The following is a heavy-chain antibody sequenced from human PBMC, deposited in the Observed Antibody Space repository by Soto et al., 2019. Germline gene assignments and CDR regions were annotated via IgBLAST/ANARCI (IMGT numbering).Heavy chain of an antibody. CDR3: ARGLGLYYYGSGSYYNGRYYYGMDV. Sequence: SETLSLTCTVSGGSISSSSYYWGWIRQPPGKGLEWIGSIYYSGGTNYNPSLKSRVTISVDTSKNQFSLKLSSVTAADTAVYYCARGLGLYYYGSGSYYNGRYYYGMDVWGQGTTVTVSS. D-gene: IGHD3-10*01. CDR2: IYYSGGT. CDR1: GGSISSSSYY. J-gene: IGHJ6*02. V-gene: IGHV4-39*07.